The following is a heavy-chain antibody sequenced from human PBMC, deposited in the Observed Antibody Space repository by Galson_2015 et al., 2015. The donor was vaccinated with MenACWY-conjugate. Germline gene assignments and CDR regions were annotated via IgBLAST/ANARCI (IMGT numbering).Heavy chain of an antibody. CDR1: GFTFSSYN. D-gene: IGHD3-22*01. CDR2: ISSSSSII. CDR3: ASDDSSGYFFHY. Sequence: SLRLSCAASGFTFSSYNMNWVRQAPGKGLEWVSYISSSSSIIYYTDSVKGRFTISRDNAKNSLYLQMKSLRAGDTAVYYCASDDSSGYFFHYWGQGTLVPVSS. V-gene: IGHV3-48*01. J-gene: IGHJ4*02.